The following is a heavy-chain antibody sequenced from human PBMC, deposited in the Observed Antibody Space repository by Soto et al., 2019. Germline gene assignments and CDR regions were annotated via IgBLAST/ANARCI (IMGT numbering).Heavy chain of an antibody. CDR2: ISAYNGNT. CDR1: GYTFTSYA. V-gene: IGHV1-18*01. Sequence: QVQLVQSGAEVKKPGASVKVSCKASGYTFTSYAISWVRQAPGQGLEWMGWISAYNGNTNYAQKVQGRVTMTTDPATSTTHRWLRSLRTDDTAVYYCARDSPPPREWRQGTPVTVSS. J-gene: IGHJ4*02. CDR3: ARDSPPPRE.